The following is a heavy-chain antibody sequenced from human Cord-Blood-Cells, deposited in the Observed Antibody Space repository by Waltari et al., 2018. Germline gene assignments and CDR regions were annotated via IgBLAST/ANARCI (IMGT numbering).Heavy chain of an antibody. Sequence: QVQLVESGGGVVQPGRYLRLSCAASGFTFSSYGMHRVRQAPGKGLGWVAIKSKDGSNKYYAESWRGRFTISRVNSKNTLYLQMNSLRAEDTAVDYCAKHQGSSWPPDAFDIWGQGTMVTVSS. CDR3: AKHQGSSWPPDAFDI. CDR1: GFTFSSYG. J-gene: IGHJ3*02. CDR2: KSKDGSNK. V-gene: IGHV3-30*18. D-gene: IGHD6-13*01.